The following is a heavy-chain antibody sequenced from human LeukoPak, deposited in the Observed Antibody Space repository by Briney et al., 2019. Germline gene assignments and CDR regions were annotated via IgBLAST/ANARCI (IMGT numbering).Heavy chain of an antibody. V-gene: IGHV1-2*02. J-gene: IGHJ4*02. CDR2: INPNSGGT. D-gene: IGHD2-2*01. Sequence: GASVKVSCKASGYTFTGYYMHWVRQAPGQGLEWMGWINPNSGGTNYAQKFQGGVTMTRDTSISTAYMELSRLRSDDTAVYYCATCSSTSCYPSGYWGQGTLVTVSS. CDR3: ATCSSTSCYPSGY. CDR1: GYTFTGYY.